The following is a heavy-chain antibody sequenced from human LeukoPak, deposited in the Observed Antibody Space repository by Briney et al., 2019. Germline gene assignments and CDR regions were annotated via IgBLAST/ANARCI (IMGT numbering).Heavy chain of an antibody. CDR2: IYTSGTT. CDR3: ARVRSSTACYFDY. V-gene: IGHV4-61*02. J-gene: IGHJ4*02. CDR1: GGSISSGNYC. Sequence: SQTLSLTCTVSGGSISSGNYCWSWIRQPAGKGLEWIGRIYTSGTTNYSPSLKSRVTISVDTSKNQFSLNLSSVTAADTAVYYCARVRSSTACYFDYWGQGTLVTVSS. D-gene: IGHD2-2*01.